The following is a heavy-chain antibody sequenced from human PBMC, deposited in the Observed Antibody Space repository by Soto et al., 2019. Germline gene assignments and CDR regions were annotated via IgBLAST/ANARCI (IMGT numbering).Heavy chain of an antibody. CDR3: VKSYYDSSGYYFFGLRLTYYFDY. CDR1: GFTFSSYA. Sequence: GGSLRLSCSASGFTFSSYAMHWVRQAPGKGLEYVPAISSNGGSTYYADSVKGRFTISRDNSKNTLYLQMSSLRAEDTAVYYCVKSYYDSSGYYFFGLRLTYYFDYWGQGTLVTVSS. V-gene: IGHV3-64D*08. CDR2: ISSNGGST. D-gene: IGHD3-22*01. J-gene: IGHJ4*02.